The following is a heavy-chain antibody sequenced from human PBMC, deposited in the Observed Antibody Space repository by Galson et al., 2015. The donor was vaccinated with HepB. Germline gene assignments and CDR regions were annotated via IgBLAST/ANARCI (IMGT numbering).Heavy chain of an antibody. CDR1: GFTFSSYS. Sequence: SLRLSCAASGFTFSSYSMNWVRQAPGKGLEWVSSISSSSSYIYYADSVKGRFTISRDNAKNSLYLQMNSLRAEDTAVYYCARVDCSSTSCYRDYWGQGTLVTVSS. V-gene: IGHV3-21*01. CDR2: ISSSSSYI. CDR3: ARVDCSSTSCYRDY. J-gene: IGHJ4*02. D-gene: IGHD2-2*01.